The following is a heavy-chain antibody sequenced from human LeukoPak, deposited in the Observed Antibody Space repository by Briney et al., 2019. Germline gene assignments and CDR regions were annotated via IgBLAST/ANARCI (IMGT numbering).Heavy chain of an antibody. CDR1: GFTVSDNY. Sequence: PGGSLRLSCAASGFTVSDNYMTWVRQAPGKGLEWVSLIRSGASSYYADSVKGRVTISRDNSKNTLYLQMNSLRAEDTAVYYCAGGYAGDYWGQGNLVTVSS. CDR2: IRSGASS. J-gene: IGHJ4*02. D-gene: IGHD5-12*01. CDR3: AGGYAGDY. V-gene: IGHV3-53*01.